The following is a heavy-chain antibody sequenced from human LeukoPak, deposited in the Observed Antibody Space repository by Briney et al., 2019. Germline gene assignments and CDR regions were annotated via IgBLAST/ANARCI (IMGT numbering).Heavy chain of an antibody. V-gene: IGHV3-64D*06. CDR3: VKEGRGYSYGIFDY. CDR1: GFTFSSYA. CDR2: ISSNGGST. J-gene: IGHJ4*02. D-gene: IGHD5-18*01. Sequence: GGSLRHSCSASGFTFSSYAMHWVRQAPGKGLEYVSAISSNGGSTYYADSVKGRFTISRDNSKNTLYLQMSSLRAEDTAVYYCVKEGRGYSYGIFDYWGQGTLVTVSS.